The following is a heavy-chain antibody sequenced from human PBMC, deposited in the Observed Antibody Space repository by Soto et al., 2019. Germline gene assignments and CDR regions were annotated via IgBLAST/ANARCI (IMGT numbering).Heavy chain of an antibody. D-gene: IGHD6-13*01. J-gene: IGHJ6*02. CDR3: ARTSAAGKYYYGMYV. CDR2: IYPGDSDT. CDR1: GYSFTSYW. Sequence: GESLKISCKGSGYSFTSYWIGWVRQMAGKGLEWMGIIYPGDSDTRYSPSFQGQVTISADKSISTAYLQWSSLKASDTAMYYCARTSAAGKYYYGMYVWGQGTTVTVSS. V-gene: IGHV5-51*01.